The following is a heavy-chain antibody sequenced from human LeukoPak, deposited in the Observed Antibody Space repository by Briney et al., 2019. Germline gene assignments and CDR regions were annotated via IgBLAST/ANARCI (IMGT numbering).Heavy chain of an antibody. Sequence: PGGSLRLSCAASGFTFNTYWMHWVRQAPGKGLVWVSRINSDGSSTTYADSVKGRFTISRDNAKNTLYLQMNSLRAEDTAVYYCARGASHYAFDYWGQGTLVTVSS. V-gene: IGHV3-74*01. CDR1: GFTFNTYW. J-gene: IGHJ4*02. D-gene: IGHD2-2*01. CDR3: ARGASHYAFDY. CDR2: INSDGSST.